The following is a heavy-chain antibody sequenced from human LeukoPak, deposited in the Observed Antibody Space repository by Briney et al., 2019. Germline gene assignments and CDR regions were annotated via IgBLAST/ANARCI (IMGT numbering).Heavy chain of an antibody. D-gene: IGHD7-27*01. CDR2: ISGSGGST. J-gene: IGHJ6*02. V-gene: IGHV3-23*01. CDR1: GFTFSSYA. Sequence: GGPLRLSCAASGFTFSSYAMSWVRQAPGKGLEWVSAISGSGGSTYYADSVKGRFTISRDNSKNTLYLQMNSLRAEDTAVYYCAKDLRGYNGGRIYGMDVWGQGTTVTVSS. CDR3: AKDLRGYNGGRIYGMDV.